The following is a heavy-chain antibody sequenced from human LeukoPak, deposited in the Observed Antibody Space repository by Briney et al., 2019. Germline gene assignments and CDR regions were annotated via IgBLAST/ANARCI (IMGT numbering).Heavy chain of an antibody. CDR2: ISSSGSTI. CDR1: GFTFSSYE. V-gene: IGHV3-48*03. Sequence: GGSLRLSCAASGFTFSSYEMNWVRQAQGKGLEWVSYISSSGSTIYYAASVKGRFTISRDNAKNSLYLQMNSLRAEDTAVYYCARDHGVYGDYWGQGTLVTVSS. J-gene: IGHJ4*02. CDR3: ARDHGVYGDY. D-gene: IGHD5/OR15-5a*01.